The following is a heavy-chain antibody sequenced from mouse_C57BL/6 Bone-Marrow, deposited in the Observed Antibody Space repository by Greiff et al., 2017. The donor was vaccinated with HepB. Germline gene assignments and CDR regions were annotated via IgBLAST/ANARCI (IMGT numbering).Heavy chain of an antibody. D-gene: IGHD2-1*01. CDR2: IDPETGGT. V-gene: IGHV1-15*01. CDR1: GYTFTDYE. Sequence: QVQLQQSGAELVRPGASVTLSCKASGYTFTDYEMHWVKQTPVHGLEWIGAIDPETGGTAYNQKFKGKAILTADKSSSTADMELRSLTSEDSAVYYCTRRDLLWDYWGQGTTLTVSS. CDR3: TRRDLLWDY. J-gene: IGHJ2*01.